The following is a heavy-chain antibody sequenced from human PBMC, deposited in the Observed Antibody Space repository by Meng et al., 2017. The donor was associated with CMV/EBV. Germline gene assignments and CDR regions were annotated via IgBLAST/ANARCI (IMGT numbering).Heavy chain of an antibody. CDR1: GGTSNTYA. CDR3: TRNGFPEGGYYFDY. D-gene: IGHD2-15*01. J-gene: IGHJ4*02. CDR2: ITPVLGIA. Sequence: QVQLGQSGAEVKKPGSSVKVSCKASGGTSNTYAITWVRQAPGQGLEWMGRITPVLGIAIYAQKFQGRVIITADKSTSTAYMELSSLRSEDTAMYYCTRNGFPEGGYYFDYWGQGTLVTVSS. V-gene: IGHV1-69*02.